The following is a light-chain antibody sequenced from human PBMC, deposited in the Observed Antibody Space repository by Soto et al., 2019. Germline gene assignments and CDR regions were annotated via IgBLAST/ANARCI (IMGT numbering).Light chain of an antibody. CDR3: QQLTRYPST. V-gene: IGKV3D-20*02. CDR2: AAS. Sequence: EIVLTHSPGTLSFSPLEGATLXCRAGQSVSSTYLAWYQQKPGQAPRLLIYAASSRATGIPDRFSGSGSGTDFTLTISSLQPEDFATYYCQQLTRYPSTFGGGTKVDI. J-gene: IGKJ4*01. CDR1: QSVSSTY.